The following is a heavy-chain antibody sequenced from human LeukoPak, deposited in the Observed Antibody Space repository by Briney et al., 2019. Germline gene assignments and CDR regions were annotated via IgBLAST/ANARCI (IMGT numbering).Heavy chain of an antibody. Sequence: SETLSLTCAVYGGSFSGYYWSWIRQPPGKGLEWIGEINHSGSTNYNPSLKSRVTISVDTSKNQFSLKLTSVTAADTAVYYCASTDYGDYGGLFQHWGQGTLVTVSS. CDR1: GGSFSGYY. CDR3: ASTDYGDYGGLFQH. D-gene: IGHD4-17*01. J-gene: IGHJ1*01. V-gene: IGHV4-34*01. CDR2: INHSGST.